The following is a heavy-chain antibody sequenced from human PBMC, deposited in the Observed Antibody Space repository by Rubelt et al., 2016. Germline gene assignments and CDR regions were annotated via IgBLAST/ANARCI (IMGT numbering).Heavy chain of an antibody. D-gene: IGHD5-12*01. V-gene: IGHV4-34*02. CDR3: ARDPYGYGWFDP. CDR1: GGSFSGFH. Sequence: QVQLQQWGAGLLKPSETLSLTCAVYGGSFSGFHWVWIRQPPGKGLEWIGSIYYSGSTYYNPCLKSRGTISLVTSQNQFSLKLTSVTAADTAVYYCARDPYGYGWFDPWGQGTLVTVSS. CDR2: IYYSGST. J-gene: IGHJ5*02.